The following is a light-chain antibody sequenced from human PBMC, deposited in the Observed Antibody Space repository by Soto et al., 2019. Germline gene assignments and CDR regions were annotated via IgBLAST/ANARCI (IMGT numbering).Light chain of an antibody. CDR2: DAS. Sequence: EIVLTQSPATLSLSPGNRATLSCRASQSVSGYLAWYQQKPGQAPRLLIYDASNRATGIPARFSGSGSGTDFTLTITSLEPEDFAVYYCQQYHKWPITFGQGTRLEIK. J-gene: IGKJ5*01. V-gene: IGKV3-11*01. CDR3: QQYHKWPIT. CDR1: QSVSGY.